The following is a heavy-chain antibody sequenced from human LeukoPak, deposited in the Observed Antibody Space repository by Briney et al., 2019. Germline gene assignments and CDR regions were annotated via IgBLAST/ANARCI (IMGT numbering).Heavy chain of an antibody. J-gene: IGHJ6*02. CDR3: ARELSYGELRDYYYGMDV. D-gene: IGHD1-26*01. Sequence: QSGGSLRLSCAASGFTFSSYAMHWVRQAPGKGLEGVAVISYDGSNKYYADSVKGRFTISRDNSKNTLYLQMNSLRAEDTAVYYCARELSYGELRDYYYGMDVWGQGTTVTVSS. CDR2: ISYDGSNK. V-gene: IGHV3-30-3*01. CDR1: GFTFSSYA.